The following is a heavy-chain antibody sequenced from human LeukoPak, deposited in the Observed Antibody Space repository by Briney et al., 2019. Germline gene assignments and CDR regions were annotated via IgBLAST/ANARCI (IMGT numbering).Heavy chain of an antibody. V-gene: IGHV1-18*01. J-gene: IGHJ4*02. Sequence: ASVKVSCKASGYTFTSYGITWVRQAPGQGLEWMGWISVYNGNTNYAQKLQGGVTMTTDTSTSTAYMELRSLESDDTAVYYCARGYSSGSLLYWGQGTLVTVSS. CDR3: ARGYSSGSLLY. CDR2: ISVYNGNT. D-gene: IGHD6-19*01. CDR1: GYTFTSYG.